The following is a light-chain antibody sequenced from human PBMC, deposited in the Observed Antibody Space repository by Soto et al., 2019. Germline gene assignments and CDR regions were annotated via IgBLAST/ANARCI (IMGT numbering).Light chain of an antibody. CDR3: QSYDSSLSVV. CDR1: SSNIGAGYD. V-gene: IGLV1-40*01. Sequence: SVSGAPGQRVTISCTGSSSNIGAGYDVHWYQQLPGTAPKLLIYGNSNRPSGVPDRFSGSKSGTSASLAITGLQAEDEADYYCQSYDSSLSVVFGTGTTVTVL. CDR2: GNS. J-gene: IGLJ1*01.